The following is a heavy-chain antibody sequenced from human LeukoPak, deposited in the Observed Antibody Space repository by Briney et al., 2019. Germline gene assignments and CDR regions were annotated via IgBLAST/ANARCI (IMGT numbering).Heavy chain of an antibody. V-gene: IGHV1-2*02. J-gene: IGHJ6*02. CDR3: ARVTIFMAARPESDYYYGMDV. D-gene: IGHD6-6*01. CDR2: INPNSGGT. CDR1: GYTFTGYY. Sequence: ASVKVSCTASGYTFTGYYMHWVRQAPGQGLEWMGWINPNSGGTNYAQKFQGRVTMTRDTSISTAYMELSRLRSDDTAVYYCARVTIFMAARPESDYYYGMDVWGQGTTVTVSS.